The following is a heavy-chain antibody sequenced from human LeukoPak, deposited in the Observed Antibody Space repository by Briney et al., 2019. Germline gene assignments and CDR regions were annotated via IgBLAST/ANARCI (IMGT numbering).Heavy chain of an antibody. Sequence: PGGSLRLSCAASGFTFSSYGMHWVRQAPGKGLERVAVISYDGSNKYYADSVKGRFTISRDNSKNTLYLQMNSLRAEDTAVYYCAKDRGLLLWFTDYWGQGTLVTVSS. D-gene: IGHD3-10*01. J-gene: IGHJ4*02. V-gene: IGHV3-30*18. CDR2: ISYDGSNK. CDR3: AKDRGLLLWFTDY. CDR1: GFTFSSYG.